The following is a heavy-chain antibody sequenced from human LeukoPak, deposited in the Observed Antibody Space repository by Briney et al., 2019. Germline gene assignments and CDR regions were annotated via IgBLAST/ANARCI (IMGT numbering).Heavy chain of an antibody. J-gene: IGHJ4*02. V-gene: IGHV3-30*03. D-gene: IGHD3-10*01. CDR3: ARDGGRATIVRGIIIMSVGDF. Sequence: GGSLRLSCAASGFAFSNYGMRWVRQAPGQGLEWVAVISFDGTNKYYADSLKGRFTISRDNSKNTVCLQMNSLRPEDTAVYYCARDGGRATIVRGIIIMSVGDFWGQGALVTVST. CDR1: GFAFSNYG. CDR2: ISFDGTNK.